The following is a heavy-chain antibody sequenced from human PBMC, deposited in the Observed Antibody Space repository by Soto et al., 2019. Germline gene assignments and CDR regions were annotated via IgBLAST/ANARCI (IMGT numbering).Heavy chain of an antibody. J-gene: IGHJ6*02. CDR3: ARYEYGDYSSRDHYYYYYYGMDV. D-gene: IGHD4-17*01. CDR2: IIPIFGTA. Sequence: SVKGSCKASGGTFSSYAISWVRQAPGQGLEWMGGIIPIFGTANYAQKFQGRVTITADESTSTAYMELSSLRSEDTAVYYCARYEYGDYSSRDHYYYYYYGMDVWGQGTTVTVCS. V-gene: IGHV1-69*01. CDR1: GGTFSSYA.